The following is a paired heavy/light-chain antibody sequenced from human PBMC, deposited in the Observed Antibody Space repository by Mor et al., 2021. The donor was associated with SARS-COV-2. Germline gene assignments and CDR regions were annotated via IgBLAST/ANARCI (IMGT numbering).Heavy chain of an antibody. CDR1: GFTFSSYG. V-gene: IGHV3-30*18. D-gene: IGHD2-15*01. CDR2: ISYDGSNK. CDR3: AKDSGIFSFYYYYYMDV. Sequence: QVQLVESGGGVVQPGRSLRLSCAASGFTFSSYGMHWVRQAPGKGLEWVAVISYDGSNKYYADSVKGRFTISRDNSKNTLYLQMNSLRAEDTAVYYCAKDSGIFSFYYYYYMDVWGKGTTVTVSS. J-gene: IGHJ6*03.
Light chain of an antibody. CDR2: GAS. V-gene: IGKV3-20*01. Sequence: EIVLTQSPGTLSLSPGERATLSCRASQSVSSSYLAWYQQKPGQAPRLLIYGASSRATGIPDRFSGSGSGTDFTLTISRLEPEDFAVYYCQQYGSSFLTFGQGTKVEIK. CDR3: QQYGSSFLT. CDR1: QSVSSSY. J-gene: IGKJ1*01.